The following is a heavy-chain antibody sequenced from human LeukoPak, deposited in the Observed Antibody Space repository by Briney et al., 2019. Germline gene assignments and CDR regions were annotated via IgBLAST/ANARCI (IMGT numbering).Heavy chain of an antibody. CDR1: GGSFSGYY. Sequence: SETLSLTCAVYGGSFSGYYWSWIRQPPGKGLEWVGEINHSGSTNYNPSLKSRVTISVDTSKNQFSLKLSSVTAADTAVYYCARGRSYYGAGSLFDYWGQGTLVTVSS. D-gene: IGHD3-10*01. CDR2: INHSGST. J-gene: IGHJ4*02. CDR3: ARGRSYYGAGSLFDY. V-gene: IGHV4-34*01.